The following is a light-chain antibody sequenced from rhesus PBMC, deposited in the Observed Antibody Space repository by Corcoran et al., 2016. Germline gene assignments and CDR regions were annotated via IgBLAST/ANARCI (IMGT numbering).Light chain of an antibody. CDR1: SNNVGNQG. J-gene: IGLJ6*01. CDR2: RNN. CDR3: SAWDSSLSADV. V-gene: IGLV10-114*01. Sequence: QAGLTQPPSVSKGLRQTATLTCTGNSNNVGNQGAAWLQQHQGHPPKLLSYRNNNRPSGISERFSASRSGNTASLTITGLQPEDEADYDCSAWDSSLSADVFGSGTKLTV.